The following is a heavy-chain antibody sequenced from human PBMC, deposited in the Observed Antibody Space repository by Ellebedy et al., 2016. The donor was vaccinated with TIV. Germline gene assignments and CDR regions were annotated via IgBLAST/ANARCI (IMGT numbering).Heavy chain of an antibody. CDR2: TYYNSKWNN. J-gene: IGHJ4*02. CDR3: ARGSPHFDY. Sequence: SQTLSLTCVISGDNVSSTSIAWNWIRQSPSGGLEWLGRTYYNSKWNNDYAPSVKSRITVNPDVSKNQFSLQLNSVTPEDTAVYYCARGSPHFDYWGQGSLVMVSS. D-gene: IGHD6-25*01. CDR1: GDNVSSTSIA. V-gene: IGHV6-1*01.